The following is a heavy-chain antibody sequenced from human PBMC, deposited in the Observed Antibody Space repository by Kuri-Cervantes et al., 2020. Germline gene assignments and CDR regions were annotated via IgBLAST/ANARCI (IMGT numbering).Heavy chain of an antibody. CDR1: GFNLSNYG. J-gene: IGHJ4*02. D-gene: IGHD1-26*01. V-gene: IGHV3-30*18. CDR3: AKERTGRKSSGRFDY. CDR2: ISYDGSNK. Sequence: GESLKISCAASGFNLSNYGMHWVRQAPGKGLEWVAVISYDGSNKYYADSVKGRFTISRDNSKNTLYLQMNSLRAEDTAVYYCAKERTGRKSSGRFDYWGQGTLVTVSS.